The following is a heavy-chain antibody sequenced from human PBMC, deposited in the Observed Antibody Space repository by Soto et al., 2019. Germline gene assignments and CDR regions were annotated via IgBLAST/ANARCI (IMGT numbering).Heavy chain of an antibody. V-gene: IGHV4-30-4*01. Sequence: KPSETLSLTCTVSGGSISSGDYYWSWIRQPPGKGLEWIGYIYYSGSTYYNPSLKSRVTISVDTSKNQFSLKLSSVTAADTAVYYCARAWPVYDSSGYPDYWGQGTLVTVSS. CDR2: IYYSGST. CDR3: ARAWPVYDSSGYPDY. D-gene: IGHD3-22*01. J-gene: IGHJ4*02. CDR1: GGSISSGDYY.